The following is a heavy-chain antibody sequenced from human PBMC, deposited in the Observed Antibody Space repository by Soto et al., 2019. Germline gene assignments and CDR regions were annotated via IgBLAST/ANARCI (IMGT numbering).Heavy chain of an antibody. CDR2: IIPLFNAT. D-gene: IGHD2-2*01. CDR3: AINAERNAQKFDF. J-gene: IGHJ4*02. V-gene: IGHV1-69*13. Sequence: SVKVSCKTSGGIFKNFDIGWVRQSPGQGLEWMGEIIPLFNATNYAQKFRGRVTVTADESTRTAYMELTRLTYDDTAVYFCAINAERNAQKFDFWGQGTLVTVSS. CDR1: GGIFKNFD.